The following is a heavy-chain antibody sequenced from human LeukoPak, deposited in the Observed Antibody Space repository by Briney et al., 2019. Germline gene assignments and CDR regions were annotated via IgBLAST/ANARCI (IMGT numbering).Heavy chain of an antibody. D-gene: IGHD3-3*01. CDR2: IKQDESEN. CDR1: GFTFSTSW. Sequence: GGSLRLSCAASGFTFSTSWMSWVRQAPGKGLEWVANIKQDESENYYVDSVKGRFTISRDNAKNSLYLQMNSLGAEDTAVYYCAREEGGISIFGVVIFWGQGTLVTVSS. J-gene: IGHJ4*02. CDR3: AREEGGISIFGVVIF. V-gene: IGHV3-7*01.